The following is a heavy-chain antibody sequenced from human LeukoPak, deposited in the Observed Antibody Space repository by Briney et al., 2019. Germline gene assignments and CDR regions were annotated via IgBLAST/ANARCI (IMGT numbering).Heavy chain of an antibody. CDR3: ARAASAGTVDY. Sequence: GGSLRLSCAASGFTFSSYAMSWVRQAPGKGLEWVSAISGSGGSTYYADSVKGRFAISRDNSKNTLYLQMNSLRAGDTALYYCARAASAGTVDYWGRGTLVTVSS. CDR2: ISGSGGST. CDR1: GFTFSSYA. D-gene: IGHD6-13*01. V-gene: IGHV3-23*01. J-gene: IGHJ4*02.